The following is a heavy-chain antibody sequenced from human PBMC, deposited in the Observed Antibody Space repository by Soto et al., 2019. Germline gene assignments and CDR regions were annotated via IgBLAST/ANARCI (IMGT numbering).Heavy chain of an antibody. CDR1: GDSISSATYY. CDR2: ISYSGSA. J-gene: IGHJ3*02. CDR3: ARHVPFLHYDYLWGNSIQGGAFDI. D-gene: IGHD3-16*01. V-gene: IGHV4-39*01. Sequence: QLQLQQSGPGLVQPSETLSLTCIVSGDSISSATYYWGWVRQPPGKGLECIGSISYSGSAYYKPSLQSRVTISVDTSKNQFSLKLSSVTAADTAVYYCARHVPFLHYDYLWGNSIQGGAFDIWGQGTMVTVSS.